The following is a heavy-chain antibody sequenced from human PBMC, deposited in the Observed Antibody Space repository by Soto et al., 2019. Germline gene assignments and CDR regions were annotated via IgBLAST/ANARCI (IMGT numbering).Heavy chain of an antibody. CDR1: GFTFSSYG. D-gene: IGHD2-15*01. CDR2: ISYDGSNK. CDR3: AKDSTRGSFAFDI. Sequence: GGSLRLSCAASGFTFSSYGMHWVRQAPGKGLEWVAVISYDGSNKYYADSVKGRFTISRDNSKNTLYLQMNSLRAEDTAVYYCAKDSTRGSFAFDIWGQGTMVTVSS. J-gene: IGHJ3*02. V-gene: IGHV3-30*18.